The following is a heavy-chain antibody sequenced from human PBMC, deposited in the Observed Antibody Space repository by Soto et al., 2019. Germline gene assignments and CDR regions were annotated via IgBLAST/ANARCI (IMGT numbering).Heavy chain of an antibody. D-gene: IGHD3-10*01. CDR3: ARVVPPGWESGVRGDLSGGPIDY. CDR2: ISSSGSTI. CDR1: GFTFSDYY. Sequence: GGSLRLSCAASGFTFSDYYMSWIRQAPGKGLEWVSYISSSGSTIYYADSVKGRFTIPRDNAKNSLYLQMNSLRAEDTAVYYCARVVPPGWESGVRGDLSGGPIDYWGQGTLVTVSS. J-gene: IGHJ4*02. V-gene: IGHV3-11*01.